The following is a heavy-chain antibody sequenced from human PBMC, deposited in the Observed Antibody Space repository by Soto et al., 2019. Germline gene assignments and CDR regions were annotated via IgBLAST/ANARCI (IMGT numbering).Heavy chain of an antibody. J-gene: IGHJ6*02. CDR2: IKSEKDGGTS. D-gene: IGHD2-21*02. Sequence: EVQLVESGGGLVKPGGSLRLSCAASGFTFTYTWMNWVRQAPGKGLEWVGRIKSEKDGGTSDYAAPVRGRFTISRDDSENTVFLQVNSLKTEETAVYYCARDNYHVMDAWRQGTTVTVSS. CDR1: GFTFTYTW. CDR3: ARDNYHVMDA. V-gene: IGHV3-15*07.